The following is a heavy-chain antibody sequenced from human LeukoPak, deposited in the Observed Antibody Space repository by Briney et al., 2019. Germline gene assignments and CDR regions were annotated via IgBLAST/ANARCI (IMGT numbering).Heavy chain of an antibody. Sequence: DSVKGRFTISRDNSKNTLYLQMNSLRAEDTAVYYCAREFRDKVATMAFDYWGQGTLVTVAS. D-gene: IGHD5-12*01. V-gene: IGHV3-30*07. J-gene: IGHJ4*02. CDR3: AREFRDKVATMAFDY.